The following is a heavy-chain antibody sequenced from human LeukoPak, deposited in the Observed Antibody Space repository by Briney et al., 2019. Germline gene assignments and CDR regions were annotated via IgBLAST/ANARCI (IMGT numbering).Heavy chain of an antibody. CDR2: IYHSGST. D-gene: IGHD6-19*01. CDR1: GHSISSGYF. J-gene: IGHJ4*02. Sequence: PSETLSLTCTVSGHSISSGYFWGWIRQPPGKGLEWIGSIYHSGSTYCNPSLKSRVTISIITSKNQFSLKLSSVTATDTALYYCARRIAVTGSFDYWGQGTLVTVSS. CDR3: ARRIAVTGSFDY. V-gene: IGHV4-38-2*02.